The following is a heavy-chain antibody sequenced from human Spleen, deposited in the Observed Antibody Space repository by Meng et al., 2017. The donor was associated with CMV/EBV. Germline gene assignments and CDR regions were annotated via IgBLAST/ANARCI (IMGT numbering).Heavy chain of an antibody. CDR1: VFTFMSYG. CDR3: ARGNSGREWFDP. Sequence: QVQLVESRGGVVQPGGSLKPSYEGSVFTFMSYGMHWIRQSPGKGLKWVAFIRYDGSHKYYTDSVKGRFTISRDNSKNTLYLPMSSLRFEDTAVYYCARGNSGREWFDPWGQGTLVTVSS. J-gene: IGHJ5*02. D-gene: IGHD6-19*01. CDR2: IRYDGSHK. V-gene: IGHV3-30*02.